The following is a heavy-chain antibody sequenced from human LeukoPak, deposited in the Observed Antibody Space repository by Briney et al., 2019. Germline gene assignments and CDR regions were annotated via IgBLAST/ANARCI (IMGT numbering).Heavy chain of an antibody. Sequence: GGSLRLSCAASGFTFSSYGMHWVRRAPGKGLEWVALICYDGSIEYYADSVKGRFTISRDNSKNTLYLQMNSLRAEDTAVYYCARSMAYHDYWGQGTLVTVSS. CDR2: ICYDGSIE. CDR3: ARSMAYHDY. J-gene: IGHJ4*02. D-gene: IGHD2-2*01. CDR1: GFTFSSYG. V-gene: IGHV3-33*01.